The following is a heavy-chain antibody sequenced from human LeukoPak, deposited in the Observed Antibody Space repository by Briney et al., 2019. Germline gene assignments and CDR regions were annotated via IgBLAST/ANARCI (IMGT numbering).Heavy chain of an antibody. V-gene: IGHV3-23*01. D-gene: IGHD3-10*01. CDR1: GFTFSSYA. CDR2: ISGSGGST. J-gene: IGHJ6*02. Sequence: GGSLRLSCAASGFTFSSYAMSWVRQAPGKGLEWVSGISGSGGSTFYADSVRGRFTISRDNFKNTLYLQMSSLRAEDTAVYYCAKVNTMIQGVSNCYYGMDVWGQGTTVTVSS. CDR3: AKVNTMIQGVSNCYYGMDV.